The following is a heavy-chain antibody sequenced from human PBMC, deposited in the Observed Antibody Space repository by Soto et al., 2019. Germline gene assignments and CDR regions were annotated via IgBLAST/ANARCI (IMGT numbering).Heavy chain of an antibody. D-gene: IGHD5-12*01. CDR2: IVVGSGNT. Sequence: SVKVSCKASGFTFTSSAVQWVRQARGQRLEWIGWIVVGSGNTNYAQKFQERVTITRDMSTSTAYMELSSLRSEDTAVYYCAARWVAHGYSGYLLDYGMDVWGQGTTVTVSS. J-gene: IGHJ6*02. CDR1: GFTFTSSA. V-gene: IGHV1-58*01. CDR3: AARWVAHGYSGYLLDYGMDV.